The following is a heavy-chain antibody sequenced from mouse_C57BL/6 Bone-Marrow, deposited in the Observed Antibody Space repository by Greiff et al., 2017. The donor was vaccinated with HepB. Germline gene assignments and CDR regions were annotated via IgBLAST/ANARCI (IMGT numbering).Heavy chain of an antibody. CDR1: GYTFTSYW. D-gene: IGHD1-1*01. J-gene: IGHJ4*01. CDR3: AHEGYYGRYARDY. CDR2: IHPNSGST. Sequence: QVQLQQPGAELVKPGASVKLSCKASGYTFTSYWMRWVKQRSGQGLEWIGMIHPNSGSTNYNEKFKSKATLTGDKSSSTAYMQRSSLTSDDSAVYDCAHEGYYGRYARDYWGRGTSITVSS. V-gene: IGHV1-64*01.